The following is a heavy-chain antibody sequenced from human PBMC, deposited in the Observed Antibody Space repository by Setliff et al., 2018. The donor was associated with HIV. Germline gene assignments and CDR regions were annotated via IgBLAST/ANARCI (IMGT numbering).Heavy chain of an antibody. D-gene: IGHD1-26*01. CDR3: VRDSAASVWVGASVYYFDF. V-gene: IGHV3-21*01. CDR1: GFSFRNFG. Sequence: RGSLRLSCTASGFSFRNFGMTWVRQAPGKGLEWVSSISSSDDDTHYVDSLRGRFTVSRDNAKSALYLQMNNLSVDDTAVYYCVRDSAASVWVGASVYYFDFWGQGIQVTVSS. CDR2: ISSSDDDT. J-gene: IGHJ4*02.